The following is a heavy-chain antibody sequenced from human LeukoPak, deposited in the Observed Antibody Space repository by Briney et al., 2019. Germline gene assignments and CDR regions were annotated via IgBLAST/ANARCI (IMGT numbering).Heavy chain of an antibody. Sequence: GGSLRLSCAASGFTFSSYAMSWVRQAPGKGLEWVSAISGSGGSTYYADSVKGRFTIPRDNSKNTLYLQMNSLRAEDTAMYYCARQEQWLVAWGQGTLVTVSS. V-gene: IGHV3-23*01. CDR2: ISGSGGST. D-gene: IGHD6-19*01. CDR3: ARQEQWLVA. CDR1: GFTFSSYA. J-gene: IGHJ4*02.